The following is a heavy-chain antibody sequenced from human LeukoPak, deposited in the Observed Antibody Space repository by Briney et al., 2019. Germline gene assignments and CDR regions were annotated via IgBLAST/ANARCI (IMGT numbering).Heavy chain of an antibody. CDR3: ARGGIVGATGDY. CDR1: GFTFSDYS. Sequence: GWSLRLSCAASGFTFSDYSMNWVCQAPGKGLEWISYISSSGDNIYYADSVKGGFTISRDNAKSSLYLQVNSLRADDTAVYYCARGGIVGATGDYWGQGTLVTVSS. J-gene: IGHJ4*02. V-gene: IGHV3-48*01. D-gene: IGHD1-26*01. CDR2: ISSSGDNI.